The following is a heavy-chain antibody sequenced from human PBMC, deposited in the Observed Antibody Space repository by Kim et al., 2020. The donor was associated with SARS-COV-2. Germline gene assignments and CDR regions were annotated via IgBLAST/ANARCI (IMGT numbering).Heavy chain of an antibody. D-gene: IGHD2-2*03. J-gene: IGHJ4*02. V-gene: IGHV3-7*03. Sequence: GREGYYVDAVKGRFTISRDNTKNSLYLQMNSRRADDTAVYYCARDGYFAYWGQGTLVTVSS. CDR3: ARDGYFAY. CDR2: GREG.